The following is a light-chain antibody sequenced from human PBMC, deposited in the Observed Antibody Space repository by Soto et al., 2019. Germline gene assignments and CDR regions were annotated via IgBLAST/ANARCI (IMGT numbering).Light chain of an antibody. J-gene: IGKJ1*01. CDR1: QSISNW. CDR3: QQYNSYS. Sequence: DIPMTQSPSTLPASVGARVTITCRASQSISNWLAWYQQKPATAPKVLIYHASNLQSGVPSRFSGSGSGTEFTLTISSLQADDFATYYWQQYNSYSFGQGTKVEIK. CDR2: HAS. V-gene: IGKV1-5*01.